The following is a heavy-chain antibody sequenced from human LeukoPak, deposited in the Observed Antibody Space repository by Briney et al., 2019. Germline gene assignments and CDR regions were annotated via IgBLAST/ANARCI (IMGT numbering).Heavy chain of an antibody. V-gene: IGHV4-34*01. CDR1: SESFSHYF. CDR2: ISHSGST. Sequence: PSETLSLTCGVYSESFSHYFWTYIRQPPGGGLEWIGDISHSGSTNYNPPLQSRVTISVATSKTQSSLRLTSVTAADTAVSYCATVSISYRDSSASFDYWGERSLVTVSS. D-gene: IGHD3-22*01. CDR3: ATVSISYRDSSASFDY. J-gene: IGHJ4*02.